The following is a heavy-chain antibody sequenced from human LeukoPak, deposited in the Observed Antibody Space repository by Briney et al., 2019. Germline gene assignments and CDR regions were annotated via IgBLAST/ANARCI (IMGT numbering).Heavy chain of an antibody. D-gene: IGHD3-16*02. CDR3: ARDKVYDYVWGSYRFPFGY. V-gene: IGHV1-18*01. CDR1: GYTFTSYG. CDR2: ISAYNGNT. Sequence: ASVKVSCTASGYTFTSYGISWARQAPGQGLEWMGWISAYNGNTNYAQKLQGRVTMTTDTSTSTAYMELRSLRSDDTAVYYCARDKVYDYVWGSYRFPFGYWGQGTLVTVSS. J-gene: IGHJ4*02.